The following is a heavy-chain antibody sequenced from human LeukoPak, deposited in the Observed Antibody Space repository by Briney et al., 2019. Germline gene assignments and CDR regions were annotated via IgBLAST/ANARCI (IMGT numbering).Heavy chain of an antibody. J-gene: IGHJ4*02. CDR3: ARDRFRRYCSGGSCQTFFDY. CDR2: ISSSSSYI. D-gene: IGHD2-15*01. CDR1: GFTFSSYS. Sequence: GGSLRLSCAASGFTFSSYSMNWVRQAPGKGLEWVSPISSSSSYIYYADSVKGRFTISRDNAKNSLYLQMNSLRAEDTAVYYCARDRFRRYCSGGSCQTFFDYWGQGTLVTVSS. V-gene: IGHV3-21*01.